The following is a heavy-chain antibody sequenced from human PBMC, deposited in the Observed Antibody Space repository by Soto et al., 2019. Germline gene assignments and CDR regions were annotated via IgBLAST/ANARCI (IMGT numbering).Heavy chain of an antibody. CDR1: GGSISSGGYS. CDR3: ARSGRYCSGGSCGRGGGAFDS. CDR2: IYHSGST. J-gene: IGHJ3*02. V-gene: IGHV4-30-2*01. D-gene: IGHD2-15*01. Sequence: TLSLTCAVSGGSISSGGYSWSWVRQPPGKGLEWIGYIYHSGSTYYNPSLKSRVTISVDRSKNQFSLKLSSVTAADTAVYYCARSGRYCSGGSCGRGGGAFDSWGQGTRVTVSS.